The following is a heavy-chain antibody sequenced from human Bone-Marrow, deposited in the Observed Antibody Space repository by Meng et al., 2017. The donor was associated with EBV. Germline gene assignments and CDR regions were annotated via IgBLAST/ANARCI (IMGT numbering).Heavy chain of an antibody. J-gene: IGHJ2*01. V-gene: IGHV4-34*01. CDR3: ARSAKGYFGL. CDR2: INHSGST. CDR1: GGSFSGYY. Sequence: HAQRQQWGSGPLKPSWTLSLPCAVYGGSFSGYYWSWIRQPPGKGLEWIGEINHSGSTNYSPSLKSRVTISVDTSKNQFSLKLSSVTAADTAVYYCARSAKGYFGLWGRGTLVTVSS.